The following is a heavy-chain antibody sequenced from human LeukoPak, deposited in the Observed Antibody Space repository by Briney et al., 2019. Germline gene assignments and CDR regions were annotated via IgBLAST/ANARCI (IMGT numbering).Heavy chain of an antibody. CDR2: IKQDGSEK. CDR3: ARVRSSWYNYYYGMDV. J-gene: IGHJ6*02. V-gene: IGHV3-7*01. CDR1: GFTFSSYW. Sequence: GGSLRLSCAASGFTFSSYWMSWVRQAPGKGLEWVANIKQDGSEKYYVDSVKGRFTTSRDNAKNSLYLQMNSLRAEDTAVYYCARVRSSWYNYYYGMDVWGQRTTVTVSS. D-gene: IGHD6-13*01.